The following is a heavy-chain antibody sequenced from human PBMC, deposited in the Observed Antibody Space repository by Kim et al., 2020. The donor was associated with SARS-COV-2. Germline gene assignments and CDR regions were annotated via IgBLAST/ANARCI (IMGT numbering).Heavy chain of an antibody. V-gene: IGHV1-69*13. Sequence: SVKVSCKASGGTFSSYAISWVRQAPGQGLEWMGGIIPIFGTANFAQKFQGRVTITADESTSTAYMELSSLRSEDTAVYYCVRDGRGYDFGDWFDPWGQGTLVTVSS. CDR2: IIPIFGTA. CDR1: GGTFSSYA. D-gene: IGHD5-12*01. CDR3: VRDGRGYDFGDWFDP. J-gene: IGHJ5*02.